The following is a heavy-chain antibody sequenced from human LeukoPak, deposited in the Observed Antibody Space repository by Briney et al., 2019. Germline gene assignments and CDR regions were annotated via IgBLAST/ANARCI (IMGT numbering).Heavy chain of an antibody. CDR3: ARGTTVIRNALDI. CDR2: IYSGGRT. D-gene: IGHD4-17*01. J-gene: IGHJ3*02. Sequence: GGSLRLSCAASGFTVSRNYMNWVRQAPGKGLEWVSVIYSGGRTYYADSVRGRFTISRDNAKNTLYLQMDSLRAEDTAVYYCARGTTVIRNALDIWGQGTMVTVSS. CDR1: GFTVSRNY. V-gene: IGHV3-66*01.